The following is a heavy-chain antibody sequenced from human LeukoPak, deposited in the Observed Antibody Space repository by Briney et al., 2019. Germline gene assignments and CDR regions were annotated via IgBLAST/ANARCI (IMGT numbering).Heavy chain of an antibody. J-gene: IGHJ4*02. CDR3: ARRFRELDY. V-gene: IGHV3-7*01. CDR1: GFTFGNYA. Sequence: GGFLRLSCEASGFTFGNYAMNWVRQAPGKGLEWVANIKQDGSEKYYADSVKGRFTISRDNAKNSLYLQMNSLRAEDTAVYYCARRFRELDYWGQGTLVTVSS. D-gene: IGHD3-3*01. CDR2: IKQDGSEK.